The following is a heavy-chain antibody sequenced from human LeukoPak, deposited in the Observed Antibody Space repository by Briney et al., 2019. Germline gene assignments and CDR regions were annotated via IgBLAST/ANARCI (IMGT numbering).Heavy chain of an antibody. Sequence: SETLSLTCTVSGGSISTYYWNWIRQPPGKGLEWNGYIYYSGATNYNPSLKSRVTISVDTSKNQFSLKLSSVTAADTAVYYCARGVYIAAAQYGLWGQGTLVTVSS. D-gene: IGHD6-13*01. J-gene: IGHJ4*02. V-gene: IGHV4-59*01. CDR2: IYYSGAT. CDR1: GGSISTYY. CDR3: ARGVYIAAAQYGL.